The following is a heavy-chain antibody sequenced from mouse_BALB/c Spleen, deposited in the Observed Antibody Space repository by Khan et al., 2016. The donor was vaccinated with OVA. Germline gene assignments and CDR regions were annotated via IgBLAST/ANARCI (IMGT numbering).Heavy chain of an antibody. CDR2: INSNGGST. V-gene: IGHV5-6-3*01. CDR1: GFTFSSYG. CDR3: ARMARTIN. Sequence: EVQLVESGGGLVQPGGSLKLSCAASGFTFSSYGISWVRQTPDKRLELVATINSNGGSTYYPDSVKSRFTISRDNAKNTLYLQMSSLKTEDTAMYYCARMARTINWGEGTTLTVSS. J-gene: IGHJ2*01.